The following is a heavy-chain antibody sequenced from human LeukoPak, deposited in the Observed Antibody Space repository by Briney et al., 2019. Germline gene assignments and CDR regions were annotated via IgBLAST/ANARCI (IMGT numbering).Heavy chain of an antibody. Sequence: SETLSLTCTVSGGSINSNTYYWGWIRQPPGKGLEWIASIHYRGTTFYNPSLKSRVTISADTSKNQFSLKLSSVTAADTAVYYCARHSPIAVAYFDYWGQGTLVTVSS. V-gene: IGHV4-39*01. CDR1: GGSINSNTYY. CDR3: ARHSPIAVAYFDY. D-gene: IGHD6-19*01. CDR2: IHYRGTT. J-gene: IGHJ4*02.